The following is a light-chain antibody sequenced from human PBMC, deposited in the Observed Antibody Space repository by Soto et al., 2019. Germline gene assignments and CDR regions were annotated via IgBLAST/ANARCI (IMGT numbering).Light chain of an antibody. CDR2: AAS. Sequence: DIQMTQSPSSLSASVEDRVIITCRASQSISNRLNWYQQKPGKAPKLLIFAASSLQSGVPSRFSGSRSGPDFTLTISSLQPEDFATYYCQQYGSSLWTFGQGTKVDIK. J-gene: IGKJ1*01. CDR3: QQYGSSLWT. CDR1: QSISNR. V-gene: IGKV1-39*01.